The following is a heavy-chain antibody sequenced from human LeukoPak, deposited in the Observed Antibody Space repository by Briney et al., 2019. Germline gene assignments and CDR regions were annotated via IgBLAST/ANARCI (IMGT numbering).Heavy chain of an antibody. CDR2: ISYDGSNK. V-gene: IGHV3-30-3*01. J-gene: IGHJ4*02. CDR3: ARDITEVAYYYFDY. CDR1: GFTFSSYA. D-gene: IGHD1-20*01. Sequence: GRSLRLSCAASGFTFSSYAMHWVRQAPGKGLEWVAVISYDGSNKYYADSVKGRFTISRDNFKNTLYLQMNSLRAEDTAVYYCARDITEVAYYYFDYWGQGTLVTVSS.